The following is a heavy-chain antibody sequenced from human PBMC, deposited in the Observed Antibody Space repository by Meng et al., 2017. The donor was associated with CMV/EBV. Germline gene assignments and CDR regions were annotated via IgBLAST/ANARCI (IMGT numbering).Heavy chain of an antibody. Sequence: GASLKISCAATGYTFSDYYMGWIRQAPGKGLEWVSYISSSGSTIYSSDSVKGRFTISRDNAKTALYLQMNSLRAEDTAVYYCASSQRDYFDYWGQGTLVTVSS. CDR1: GYTFSDYY. CDR2: ISSSGSTI. V-gene: IGHV3-11*01. J-gene: IGHJ4*02. CDR3: ASSQRDYFDY.